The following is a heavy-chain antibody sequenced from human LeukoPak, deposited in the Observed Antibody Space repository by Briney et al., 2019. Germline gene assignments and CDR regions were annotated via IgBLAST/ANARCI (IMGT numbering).Heavy chain of an antibody. J-gene: IGHJ4*02. CDR3: ARVDYGGNFFDY. CDR2: IYSGGST. CDR1: GFTVSSNY. D-gene: IGHD4-23*01. Sequence: QSGGSLRLSCAASGFTVSSNYMNWVRQAPGKGLEWVSVIYSGGSTYYADSVKGRFTISRDNSKNTLYLKMNSLRAEDTAVYYCARVDYGGNFFDYWGQGTLVTVSS. V-gene: IGHV3-53*01.